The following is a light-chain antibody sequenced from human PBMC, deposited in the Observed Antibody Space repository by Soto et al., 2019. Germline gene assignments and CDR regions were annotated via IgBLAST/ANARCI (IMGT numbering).Light chain of an antibody. Sequence: EIVLTQSPGTLSLSPGERATLSCRASQSVSSSYLAWYQQKPGQAPRLLIYRTSNRATGIPDRFSGSGSGTDFTLTISRLEPEDFAVYLCQQYDSSKRKSGQGTKVDIK. CDR3: QQYDSSKRK. CDR1: QSVSSSY. CDR2: RTS. V-gene: IGKV3-20*01. J-gene: IGKJ1*01.